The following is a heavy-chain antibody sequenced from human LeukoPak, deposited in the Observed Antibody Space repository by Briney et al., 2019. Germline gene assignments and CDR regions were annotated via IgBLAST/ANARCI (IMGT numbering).Heavy chain of an antibody. CDR3: ARGRYCSGGSCQRLDY. CDR1: GFTFSSYW. J-gene: IGHJ4*02. D-gene: IGHD2-15*01. Sequence: GGSLRLSCAVSGFTFSSYWMTWVRQAPGKGLEWVANIKQDGSERYYVDSMKGRFTISRDNAENSLYLQMNSLRAEDTAVYYCARGRYCSGGSCQRLDYWGQGTLVTVSS. V-gene: IGHV3-7*01. CDR2: IKQDGSER.